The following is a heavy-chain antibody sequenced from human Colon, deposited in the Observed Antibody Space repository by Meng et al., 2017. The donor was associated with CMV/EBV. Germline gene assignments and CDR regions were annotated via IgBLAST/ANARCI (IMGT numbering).Heavy chain of an antibody. Sequence: VKVSCKASGYTFTAYYMLWIRQAPGQGLECMGWMNPNSGGTMPAQKFKGRVTMTRDTSIATAYMELSRLTPDDTAVYYCVRDLKATSVTTRGLYGMDIWGQGTTVTVSS. J-gene: IGHJ6*02. D-gene: IGHD4-11*01. CDR2: MNPNSGGT. CDR3: VRDLKATSVTTRGLYGMDI. V-gene: IGHV1-2*02. CDR1: GYTFTAYY.